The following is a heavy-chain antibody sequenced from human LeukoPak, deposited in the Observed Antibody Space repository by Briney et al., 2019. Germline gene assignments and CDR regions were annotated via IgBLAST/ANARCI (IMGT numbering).Heavy chain of an antibody. CDR2: IYYSGST. CDR1: GGSISSSSYY. CDR3: ATLGYSSGEEGSFDI. D-gene: IGHD6-19*01. Sequence: SETLSLTCTVSGGSISSSSYYWGRIRQPPGKGLEWIGSIYYSGSTYYDPSLKSRVTISVDKSKNQFSLKLSSVTAADTAVYYCATLGYSSGEEGSFDIWGQGTMVTVSS. J-gene: IGHJ3*02. V-gene: IGHV4-39*07.